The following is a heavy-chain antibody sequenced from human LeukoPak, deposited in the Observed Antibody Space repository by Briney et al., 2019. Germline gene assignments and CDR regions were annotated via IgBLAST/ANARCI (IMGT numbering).Heavy chain of an antibody. V-gene: IGHV3-23*01. CDR1: GFTFSSYA. D-gene: IGHD3-3*01. Sequence: GGSLRLSCAASGFTFSSYAMSWVRQAPGKGLEWVSAISGGGGSTYYADSVKGRFTISRDNSKNTLYLQMNSLRAEDTAVYYCAKDRYYDFWSGPAGYWGQGTLVTVSS. J-gene: IGHJ4*02. CDR2: ISGGGGST. CDR3: AKDRYYDFWSGPAGY.